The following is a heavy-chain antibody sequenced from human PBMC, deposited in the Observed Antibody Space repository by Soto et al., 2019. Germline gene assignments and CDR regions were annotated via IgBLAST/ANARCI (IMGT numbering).Heavy chain of an antibody. CDR1: GFTFSTYS. D-gene: IGHD3-16*02. Sequence: GGSLRLSCVGSGFTFSTYSINWVRQAPGKGLEWVSSISSRSDIYYADSVKGRFTISRDNAKNSVSLQMNSLRSEDTAVYYCAELSHRYYYYGMDVWGQGTTVTVS. V-gene: IGHV3-21*04. CDR2: ISSRSDI. J-gene: IGHJ6*02. CDR3: AELSHRYYYYGMDV.